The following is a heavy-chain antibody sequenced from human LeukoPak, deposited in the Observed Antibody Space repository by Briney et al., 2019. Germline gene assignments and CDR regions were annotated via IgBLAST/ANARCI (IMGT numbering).Heavy chain of an antibody. CDR1: GVSISSNS. V-gene: IGHV3-21*01. CDR2: ISGRSDYV. J-gene: IGHJ2*01. CDR3: AGEDVGGPAAYNWYFDL. D-gene: IGHD2-2*01. Sequence: ETLSLTCAVSGVSISSNSNNWGCNRPPPGQELEWIISISGRSDYVYYVDSVKGRFTNSRDNANNSTYLQMNSLRAEDTAVYYCAGEDVGGPAAYNWYFDLWGRGTLVTVSS.